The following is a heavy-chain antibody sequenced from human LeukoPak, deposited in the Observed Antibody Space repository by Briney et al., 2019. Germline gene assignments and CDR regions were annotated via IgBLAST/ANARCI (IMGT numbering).Heavy chain of an antibody. CDR1: GGSINNYY. V-gene: IGHV4-4*08. CDR2: IYETGHT. D-gene: IGHD3-22*01. Sequence: SETLSLTCTVSGGSINNYYWSWIRQPPGKGLEWIAYIYETGHTGYNPSLKTRVTISLDTSKNQFSLKLNSVTAADTAVYYCASLPYYYDSSGTTVGYFDYWGQGTLVTVSS. J-gene: IGHJ4*02. CDR3: ASLPYYYDSSGTTVGYFDY.